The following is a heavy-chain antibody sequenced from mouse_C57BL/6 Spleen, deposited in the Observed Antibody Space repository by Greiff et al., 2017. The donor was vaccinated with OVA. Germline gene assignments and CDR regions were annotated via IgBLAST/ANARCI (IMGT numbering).Heavy chain of an antibody. Sequence: QVQLQQPGAELVMPGASVKLSCKASGYTFTSYWIHWVKQRPGQGLEWIGEIDPSDSYTNYNQKFKGKSTLTVDKSSSTAYMQLSSLTSEDSAVYYCARGGITTVVAYYFDYWGQGTTLTVSS. V-gene: IGHV1-69*01. J-gene: IGHJ2*01. D-gene: IGHD1-1*01. CDR1: GYTFTSYW. CDR2: IDPSDSYT. CDR3: ARGGITTVVAYYFDY.